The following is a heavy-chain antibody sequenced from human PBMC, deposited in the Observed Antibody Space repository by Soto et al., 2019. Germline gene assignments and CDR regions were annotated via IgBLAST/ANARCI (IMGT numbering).Heavy chain of an antibody. D-gene: IGHD2-2*01. Sequence: EVQLVESGGGLVKPGESLTLSCAASGFTFSLFSMTWVRQAPGKGLEWVSSISGGSSYIYYADSVRGRFTISRDNARNSLYLQMDILRADDTAVDYCARDSDCHSTSCYFPPHVWGQGTTVTVSS. V-gene: IGHV3-21*01. J-gene: IGHJ6*02. CDR3: ARDSDCHSTSCYFPPHV. CDR2: ISGGSSYI. CDR1: GFTFSLFS.